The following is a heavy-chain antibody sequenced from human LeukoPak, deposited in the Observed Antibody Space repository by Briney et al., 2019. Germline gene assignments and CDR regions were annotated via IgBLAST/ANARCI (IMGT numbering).Heavy chain of an antibody. CDR1: GFTFSSYS. CDR2: ISSSSSTI. V-gene: IGHV3-48*01. J-gene: IGHJ4*02. Sequence: GGSLRLSCAASGFTFSSYSMNWVRQAPGKGLEWVSYISSSSSTIYYADSVKGRFTISRDNAKNSLYLQMNSLRAEDTAVYYCARVYRGDYYDSSGHYIFDYWGQGTLVTVSS. D-gene: IGHD3-22*01. CDR3: ARVYRGDYYDSSGHYIFDY.